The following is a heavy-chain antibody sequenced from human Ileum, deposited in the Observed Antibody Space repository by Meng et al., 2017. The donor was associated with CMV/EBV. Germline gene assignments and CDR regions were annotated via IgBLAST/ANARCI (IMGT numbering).Heavy chain of an antibody. D-gene: IGHD3-22*01. CDR2: IRYDGSNK. CDR1: GFTFSNYD. CDR3: ASPYDSGGYYYAY. V-gene: IGHV3-30*02. J-gene: IGHJ4*02. Sequence: GESLKISCAASGFTFSNYDMHWVRQAPGKGLEWVAFIRYDGSNKYYADSVKGRFTISRDNSKKTLYLQMTSLRTEDTAVYHCASPYDSGGYYYAYWGQGTLVTVSS.